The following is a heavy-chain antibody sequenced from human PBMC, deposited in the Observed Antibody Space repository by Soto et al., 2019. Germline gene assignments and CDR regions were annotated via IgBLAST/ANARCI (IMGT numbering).Heavy chain of an antibody. D-gene: IGHD4-17*01. J-gene: IGHJ4*02. CDR2: IDVLDGE. CDR1: GLSLNNYA. Sequence: EVQILESGGDLVQPGGSLRLSCVVSGLSLNNYAIAWVRHAPGKGLELVSTIDVLDGEWYSDSVRGRLAISRDVSRNTVYLQLSSLRVEDTDIYFCSDWRAGGPVKLDHWGPGTRVTVSS. CDR3: SDWRAGGPVKLDH. V-gene: IGHV3-23*01.